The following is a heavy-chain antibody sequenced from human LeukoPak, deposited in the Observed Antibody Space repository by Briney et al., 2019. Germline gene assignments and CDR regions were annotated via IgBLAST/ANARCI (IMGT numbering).Heavy chain of an antibody. CDR1: GYMFSTSY. D-gene: IGHD2-21*02. J-gene: IGHJ4*02. CDR3: ARGDGYCGGDCYSGVDY. CDR2: INTSDGGT. Sequence: ASVKVSCKASGYMFSTSYMHWVRQAPGQGLEWMGVINTSDGGTSNAQKLHGRVTMTRDTSTTTVYMELSSLRPEDTAVYYCARGDGYCGGDCYSGVDYWGQGTLVTVSS. V-gene: IGHV1-46*01.